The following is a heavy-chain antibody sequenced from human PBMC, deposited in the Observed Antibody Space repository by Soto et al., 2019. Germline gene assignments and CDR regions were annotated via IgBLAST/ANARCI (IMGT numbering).Heavy chain of an antibody. D-gene: IGHD5-18*01. CDR2: IYYSGST. CDR1: GGSISSGDYY. J-gene: IGHJ4*02. Sequence: SETLSLTCTVSGGSISSGDYYWSWIRQPPGKGLEWIGYIYYSGSTYYNPSLKSRVTISVDTSKNQFSLKLSFVTAADTAVYYCARSVDTAMVMGYYFDYWGQGTLVTVSS. V-gene: IGHV4-30-4*01. CDR3: ARSVDTAMVMGYYFDY.